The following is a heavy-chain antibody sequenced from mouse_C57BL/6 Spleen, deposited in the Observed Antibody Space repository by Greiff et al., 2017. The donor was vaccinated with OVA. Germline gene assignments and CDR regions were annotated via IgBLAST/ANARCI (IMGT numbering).Heavy chain of an antibody. Sequence: ESGPGLVKPSQSLSLTCSVTGYSITSGYYWNWIRQFPGNKLEWMGYISYDGSNNYNPSLKNRISITRDTSKNQVFLKLNSVTTEDTATYYCAREGDGYYGGWYFDVWGTGTTVTVSS. CDR1: GYSITSGYY. CDR3: AREGDGYYGGWYFDV. D-gene: IGHD2-3*01. CDR2: ISYDGSN. V-gene: IGHV3-6*01. J-gene: IGHJ1*03.